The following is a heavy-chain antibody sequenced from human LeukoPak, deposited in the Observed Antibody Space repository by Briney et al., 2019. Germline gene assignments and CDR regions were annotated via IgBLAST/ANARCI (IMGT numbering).Heavy chain of an antibody. CDR2: TYYRSKWYN. J-gene: IGHJ4*02. CDR3: ARDRLYDSSGYYLGDFDY. V-gene: IGHV6-1*01. CDR1: GDSVSSNSAA. Sequence: PSQTLSLTCAISGDSVSSNSAAWNWIRQSPSRGLEWLGRTYYRSKWYNDYAVSVKSRITINPDTSKNQFSLQLNSVTPEDTAVYYCARDRLYDSSGYYLGDFDYWGQGTLVTVSS. D-gene: IGHD3-22*01.